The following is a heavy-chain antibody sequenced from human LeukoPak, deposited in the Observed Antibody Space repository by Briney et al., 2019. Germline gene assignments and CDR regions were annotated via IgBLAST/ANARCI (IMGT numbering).Heavy chain of an antibody. J-gene: IGHJ3*02. CDR2: INGDSGDT. CDR3: ARGSAMGI. Sequence: ASVKVSCKASGYTFTSYGISWVRQAPGQGLEWMGWINGDSGDTNYAQKFLGRVTMTRDTSISTAYMELRSLRSDDTAVYYCARGSAMGIWGQGTVSPSLQ. D-gene: IGHD6-25*01. V-gene: IGHV1-18*01. CDR1: GYTFTSYG.